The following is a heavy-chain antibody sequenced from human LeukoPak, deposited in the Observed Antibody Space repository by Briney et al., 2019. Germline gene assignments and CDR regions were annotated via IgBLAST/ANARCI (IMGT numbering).Heavy chain of an antibody. Sequence: WVTLTRSCAASGFTCSSYGRIWVRHAPGNGLEWFSAISGSGGSTDYAVSVKGRFTIASDNSKNTLYLHMNSLSAEDTAVYYCAKFAVLWLQTSYFDYWGQGTLVTVSS. CDR1: GFTCSSYG. V-gene: IGHV3-23*01. D-gene: IGHD5-18*01. CDR3: AKFAVLWLQTSYFDY. J-gene: IGHJ4*02. CDR2: ISGSGGST.